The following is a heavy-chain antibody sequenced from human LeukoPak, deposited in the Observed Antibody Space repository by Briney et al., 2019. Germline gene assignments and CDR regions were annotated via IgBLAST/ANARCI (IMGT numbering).Heavy chain of an antibody. D-gene: IGHD6-19*01. CDR1: GGSISSSSYY. V-gene: IGHV4-39*07. J-gene: IGHJ5*02. CDR3: ARWSSDWENNYFDP. Sequence: PSKTLSLTCTVSGGSISSSSYYWGWIRQPPGKGLEWIGSIYYSGSTYYNPSLKSRVTISVDTSKNQFSLKLSSVTAADTAVYYCARWSSDWENNYFDPWGQGILVTVSS. CDR2: IYYSGST.